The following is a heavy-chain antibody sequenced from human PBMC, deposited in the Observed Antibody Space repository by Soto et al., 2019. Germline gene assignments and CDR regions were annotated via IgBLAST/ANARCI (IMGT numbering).Heavy chain of an antibody. CDR2: IYYSGST. V-gene: IGHV4-31*03. J-gene: IGHJ6*02. Sequence: SETLSLTCTVSGGSISSGGYYWSWIRQHPGKGLEWIGYIYYSGSTYYNPSLKSRVTISVDTSKNQFSLKLSSVTAADTAVYYCARDGYCSSTSCSNYYYYGMDAWGQGTTVTVSS. CDR3: ARDGYCSSTSCSNYYYYGMDA. CDR1: GGSISSGGYY. D-gene: IGHD2-2*03.